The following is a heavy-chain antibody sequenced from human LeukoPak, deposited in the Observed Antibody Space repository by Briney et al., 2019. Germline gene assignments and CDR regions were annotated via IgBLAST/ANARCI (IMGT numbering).Heavy chain of an antibody. Sequence: ASVKVSCKASGYSFNSQGMNWVRQAPGQGLEWMGWINTDSGNPTYAQGFTGRFVFSLDSSVSTAYLRISNLMPEDTAKYYCARVHNRTPTDYRSTWETNWFDPWGQGTLVTVSS. J-gene: IGHJ5*02. V-gene: IGHV7-4-1*02. CDR1: GYSFNSQG. CDR3: ARVHNRTPTDYRSTWETNWFDP. D-gene: IGHD4-11*01. CDR2: INTDSGNP.